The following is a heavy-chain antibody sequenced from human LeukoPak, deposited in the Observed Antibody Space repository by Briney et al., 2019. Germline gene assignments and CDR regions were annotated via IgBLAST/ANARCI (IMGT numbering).Heavy chain of an antibody. V-gene: IGHV1-8*03. CDR1: GYTFTGYY. D-gene: IGHD2-2*01. J-gene: IGHJ6*03. CDR2: MNPNSGNT. CDR3: ARASRVRGPAARYYYYYMDV. Sequence: GASVKVSCKASGYTFTGYYMHWVRQAPGQGLEWMGWMNPNSGNTGYAQKFQGRVTITRNTSISTAYMELSSLRSEDTAVYYCARASRVRGPAARYYYYYMDVWGKGTTVTVSS.